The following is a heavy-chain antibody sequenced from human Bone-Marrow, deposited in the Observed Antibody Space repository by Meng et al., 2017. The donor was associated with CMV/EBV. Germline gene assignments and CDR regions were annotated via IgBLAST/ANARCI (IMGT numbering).Heavy chain of an antibody. D-gene: IGHD6-25*01. CDR2: MNPNIGNA. Sequence: ASVKVSCKASGYTFTTYDINWVRQATGQGLEWMGWMNPNIGNAGYAQKFQGRVTLTRVTSISTAYMELRSLRSDDTAVYYYARDRQRRGYYYDDIDIWGQGTMVTVSS. J-gene: IGHJ6*02. V-gene: IGHV1-8*01. CDR1: GYTFTTYD. CDR3: ARDRQRRGYYYDDIDI.